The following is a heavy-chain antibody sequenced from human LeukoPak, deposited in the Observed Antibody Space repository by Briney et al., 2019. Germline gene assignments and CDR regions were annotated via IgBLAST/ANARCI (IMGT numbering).Heavy chain of an antibody. Sequence: KTSETLPLTCTVSGGSISSYYWSWIRQPPGKGLEWIGYIYYSGSTNYNPSLKSRVTISVDTSKNQFSLKLSSVTAADTAVYYCASGEDSSSWYDYWGQGTLVTVSS. CDR1: GGSISSYY. D-gene: IGHD6-13*01. V-gene: IGHV4-59*01. J-gene: IGHJ4*02. CDR2: IYYSGST. CDR3: ASGEDSSSWYDY.